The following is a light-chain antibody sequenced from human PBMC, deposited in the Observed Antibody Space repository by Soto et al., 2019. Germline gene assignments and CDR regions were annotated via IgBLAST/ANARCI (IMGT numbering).Light chain of an antibody. J-gene: IGLJ1*01. CDR1: SSDVGAYNF. CDR3: SSYTSSNTPYV. CDR2: EVT. Sequence: QSALTQPASVSGSPGQSITISCTGSSSDVGAYNFVSWYQHHPGKAPKLILYEVTTRPSGVSSCFSGSKSGNTASLTISGLQADDEADYYCSSYTSSNTPYVFGTGTKVTVL. V-gene: IGLV2-14*01.